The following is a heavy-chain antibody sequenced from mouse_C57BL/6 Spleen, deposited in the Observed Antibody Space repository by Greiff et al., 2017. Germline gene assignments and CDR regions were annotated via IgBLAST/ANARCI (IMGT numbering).Heavy chain of an antibody. CDR2: IHPTSGST. J-gene: IGHJ4*01. D-gene: IGHD1-1*01. Sequence: QVQLQQPGAELVKPGASVKLSCKASGYTFTSYWMHWVKQRPGQGLEWIGMIHPTSGSTNYNEKFKSKDTLTVDKSSSTAYMQLSSLTSEDSAVYDCAREYDGSRGDAMDYWGQGTSVTVSS. CDR1: GYTFTSYW. CDR3: AREYDGSRGDAMDY. V-gene: IGHV1-64*01.